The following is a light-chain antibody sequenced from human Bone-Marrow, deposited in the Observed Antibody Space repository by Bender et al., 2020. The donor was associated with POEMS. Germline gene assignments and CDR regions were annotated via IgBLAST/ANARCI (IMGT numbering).Light chain of an antibody. J-gene: IGLJ3*02. CDR3: SAWDDSLGGWV. Sequence: QFVVTKPASLSEAPRQRVTISCSGSSSNIGNHGANWYQQLPGEAPKLLIYYDDLLTPGVSDRFSASKSGTSASLTISELQSEDAALYYCSAWDDSLGGWVFGGGTKLTVL. CDR2: YDD. V-gene: IGLV1-36*01. CDR1: SSNIGNHG.